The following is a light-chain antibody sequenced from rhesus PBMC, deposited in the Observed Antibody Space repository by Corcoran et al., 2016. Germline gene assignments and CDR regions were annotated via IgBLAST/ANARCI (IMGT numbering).Light chain of an antibody. CDR2: RAS. CDR1: QGISNW. J-gene: IGKJ1*01. CDR3: QQHDNSPWT. Sequence: DIQMTQSPSSLSASVGDRVTITCRASQGISNWLAWYQQKPGKAPKLLLYRASNLETGVPSRFSGSGSGTDFTLPISSLQPEDIATYYCQQHDNSPWTFGQGTKVEIK. V-gene: IGKV1-69*01.